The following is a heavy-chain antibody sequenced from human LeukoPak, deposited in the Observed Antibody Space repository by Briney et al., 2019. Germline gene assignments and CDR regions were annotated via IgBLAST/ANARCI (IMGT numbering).Heavy chain of an antibody. D-gene: IGHD5-18*01. J-gene: IGHJ4*02. CDR1: GYAFTGYY. V-gene: IGHV1-2*02. CDR2: INPNSGGT. Sequence: GASVKVSCKASGYAFTGYYMHWVRQAPGQGLEWMGWINPNSGGTNYAQKFQGRVTMTRDTSISTAYMELSRLRSDDTAVYYCARDYSYGYANLPLDYWGQGTLVTVSS. CDR3: ARDYSYGYANLPLDY.